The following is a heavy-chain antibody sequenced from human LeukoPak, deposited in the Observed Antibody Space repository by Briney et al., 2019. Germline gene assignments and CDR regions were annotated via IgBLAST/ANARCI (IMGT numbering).Heavy chain of an antibody. V-gene: IGHV4-39*01. Sequence: SETLSLTCTVSGGSFRSTTYYWGWIRQPPGKGLEWIGTIYYSGSTYYNASLESRVTISVDTSKNQFSLKLSSVTAADTAVYYCARLYWDYYCYMDVWGKGTTVTVSS. CDR1: GGSFRSTTYY. CDR2: IYYSGST. J-gene: IGHJ6*03. CDR3: ARLYWDYYCYMDV. D-gene: IGHD2-8*02.